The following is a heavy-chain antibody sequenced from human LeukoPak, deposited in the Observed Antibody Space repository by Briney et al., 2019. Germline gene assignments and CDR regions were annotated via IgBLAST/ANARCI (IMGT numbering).Heavy chain of an antibody. CDR2: IRYDGSNK. CDR1: GFTFRSYG. CDR3: VGYYDFWSVNYYYMDV. D-gene: IGHD3-3*01. J-gene: IGHJ6*03. Sequence: PGGSLRLSCAASGFTFRSYGMHWVRQAPGKGLEWVAFIRYDGSNKYYADSVKGRFTISRDNSKNTLYLQMNSLRAEDTAVYYCVGYYDFWSVNYYYMDVWGKGTTVTVSS. V-gene: IGHV3-30*02.